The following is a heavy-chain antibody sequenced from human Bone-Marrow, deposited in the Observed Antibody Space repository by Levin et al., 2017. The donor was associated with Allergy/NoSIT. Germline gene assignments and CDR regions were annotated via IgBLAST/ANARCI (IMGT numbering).Heavy chain of an antibody. CDR2: VHYTGSP. Sequence: PSETLSLTCTVSGDSIGTYYWGWVRQPPGRGLEWVGHVHYTGSPKYNPSLGGRVTISRETSKNRFSLRLTSVTAADTAVYFCAGVHLGRPYFFYYMDLWGKGTAVTVS. CDR1: GDSIGTYY. V-gene: IGHV4-59*01. D-gene: IGHD3-3*01. J-gene: IGHJ6*03. CDR3: AGVHLGRPYFFYYMDL.